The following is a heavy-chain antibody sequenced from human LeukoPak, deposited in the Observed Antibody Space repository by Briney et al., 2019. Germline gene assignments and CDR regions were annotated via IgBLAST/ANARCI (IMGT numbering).Heavy chain of an antibody. CDR1: GYPFSSYV. CDR2: ISGGGGGT. Sequence: AGSLRLSCAASGYPFSSYVMVWVRQAPGKGLEWVSSISGGGGGTYYADSVKGRFTISSDNSKNTLFLQTNSLTADDTAVYYGAKKIVQEAGTDCFDPWAQGTPDSVSS. V-gene: IGHV3-23*01. J-gene: IGHJ5*02. D-gene: IGHD6-13*01. CDR3: AKKIVQEAGTDCFDP.